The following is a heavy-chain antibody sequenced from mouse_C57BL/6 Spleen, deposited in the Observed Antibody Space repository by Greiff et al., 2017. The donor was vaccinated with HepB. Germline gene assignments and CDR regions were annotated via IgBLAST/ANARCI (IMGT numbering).Heavy chain of an antibody. V-gene: IGHV1-19*01. J-gene: IGHJ2*01. CDR2: INPYNGGT. Sequence: EVQLQQSGPVLVKPGASVKMSCKASGYTFTDYYMNWVKQSHGKSLEWIGVINPYNGGTSYNQKFKGKATLTVDKSSSTAYMELNSLTSEDSAVYYCARRGGIEYFDYWGQGTTLTVSS. D-gene: IGHD2-12*01. CDR1: GYTFTDYY. CDR3: ARRGGIEYFDY.